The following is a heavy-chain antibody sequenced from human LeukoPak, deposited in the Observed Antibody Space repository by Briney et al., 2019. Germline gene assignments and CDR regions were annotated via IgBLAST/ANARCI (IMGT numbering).Heavy chain of an antibody. CDR2: NSAYNGNT. D-gene: IGHD6-19*01. Sequence: GASVKVSCKASGYTFTSYGISWVRQAPGQGLEWMGWNSAYNGNTNYAQKLQGRVTMTTDTSTSTAYMELRSLRSDDTAVYYCARVTYSSGWLGHNWFDPWGQGTLVTVSS. CDR1: GYTFTSYG. CDR3: ARVTYSSGWLGHNWFDP. J-gene: IGHJ5*02. V-gene: IGHV1-18*01.